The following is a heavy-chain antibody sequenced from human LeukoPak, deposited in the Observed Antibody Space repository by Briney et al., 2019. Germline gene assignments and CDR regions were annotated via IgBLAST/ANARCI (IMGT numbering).Heavy chain of an antibody. CDR3: ARGRRGQYSSSWGGYYYYYMDV. CDR1: SASISSSPYY. Sequence: SETLSLTCTVSSASISSSPYYWGWIRQSPGKGLEWIGSISYSGTTYYNPSLKSRVTISVDTSKNQFSLKLSSVTAADTAVYYCARGRRGQYSSSWGGYYYYYMDVWDKGTTVTVSS. V-gene: IGHV4-39*07. CDR2: ISYSGTT. J-gene: IGHJ6*03. D-gene: IGHD6-13*01.